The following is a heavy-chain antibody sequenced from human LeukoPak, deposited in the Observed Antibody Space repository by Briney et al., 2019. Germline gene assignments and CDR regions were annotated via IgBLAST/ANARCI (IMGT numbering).Heavy chain of an antibody. J-gene: IGHJ4*02. D-gene: IGHD6-13*01. Sequence: GGSLRLSCAASGFTFTTYGMNWVRQAPGKGLEWVSAISGSGSHTYYADFVKGRLTTSRDSSKKILYLQINSLTAEDTAVYYCAKSPQSSSWPFDYWGQGSLVTVSS. V-gene: IGHV3-23*01. CDR1: GFTFTTYG. CDR2: ISGSGSHT. CDR3: AKSPQSSSWPFDY.